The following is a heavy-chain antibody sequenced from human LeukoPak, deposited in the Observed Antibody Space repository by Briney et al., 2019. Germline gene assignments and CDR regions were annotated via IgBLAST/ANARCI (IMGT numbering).Heavy chain of an antibody. CDR3: TTDPVTYYYYGMDV. D-gene: IGHD4-4*01. V-gene: IGHV3-15*01. J-gene: IGHJ6*02. CDR2: IKSKTDGGTT. CDR1: GFTFSDYY. Sequence: GGSLRLSCAASGFTFSDYYMSWIRQAPGKGLEWVGRIKSKTDGGTTDYAAPVKGRFIISRDDSKNTLYLQMNSLKIEDTAVYYCTTDPVTYYYYGMDVWGQGTTVTVSS.